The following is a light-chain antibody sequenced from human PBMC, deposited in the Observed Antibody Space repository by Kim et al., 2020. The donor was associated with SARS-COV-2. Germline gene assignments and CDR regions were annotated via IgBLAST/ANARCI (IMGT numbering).Light chain of an antibody. Sequence: SPGDRAILSCRASQTIFNRYLAWYQHKPVQAPRLLIYGGSTRPTGIPDRFGGSGSGTDFTLTISRLEPDDSAMYYCQQHGDSPPYTFGLGTKLEI. V-gene: IGKV3-20*01. CDR3: QQHGDSPPYT. CDR1: QTIFNRY. CDR2: GGS. J-gene: IGKJ2*01.